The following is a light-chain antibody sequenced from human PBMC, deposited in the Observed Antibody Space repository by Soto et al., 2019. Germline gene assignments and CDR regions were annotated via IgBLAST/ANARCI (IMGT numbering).Light chain of an antibody. CDR2: GAS. CDR1: QSVPSR. J-gene: IGKJ1*01. Sequence: EIVMTQSPATLSVSPWEDVTLSCRASQSVPSRIAWYQQKPGQAPSLLIYGASTRATGIPARFSGSGSGTDFTLTISSLEPEDFAVYYCQQRSNWTFGQGTKVDIK. V-gene: IGKV3-15*01. CDR3: QQRSNWT.